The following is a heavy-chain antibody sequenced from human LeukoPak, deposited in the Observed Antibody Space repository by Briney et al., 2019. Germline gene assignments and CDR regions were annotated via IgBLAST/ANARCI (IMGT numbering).Heavy chain of an antibody. J-gene: IGHJ4*02. CDR2: IWYDGSNK. Sequence: GGSLRLSCATSGFTFSSYGMHWVRQAPGKGLEWVAVIWYDGSNKYYADSVKGRFTISRDNSKNTLYLQMNSLRAEDTAVYYCAKGNSGSLRYFDWLFRYGGQGTLVTVSS. CDR1: GFTFSSYG. CDR3: AKGNSGSLRYFDWLFRY. V-gene: IGHV3-33*06. D-gene: IGHD3-9*01.